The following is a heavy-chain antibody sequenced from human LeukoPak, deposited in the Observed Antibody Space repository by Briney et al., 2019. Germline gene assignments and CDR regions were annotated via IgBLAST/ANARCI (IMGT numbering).Heavy chain of an antibody. CDR3: ARDPPGAIFGVVNPNRNFDY. CDR1: GFTFSSYA. Sequence: GGSLRLSCAASGFTFSSYAMSWVRQAPGKGLEWVSAISGSGGSTYYADSVKGRFTISRDNSKNTLYLQMNSLRAEDTAVYHCARDPPGAIFGVVNPNRNFDYWGQGTLVTVSS. D-gene: IGHD3-3*01. J-gene: IGHJ4*02. CDR2: ISGSGGST. V-gene: IGHV3-23*01.